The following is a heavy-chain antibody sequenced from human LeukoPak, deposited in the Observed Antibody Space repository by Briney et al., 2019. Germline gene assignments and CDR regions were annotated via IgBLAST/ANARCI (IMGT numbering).Heavy chain of an antibody. CDR2: INPNSDGT. Sequence: ASVKVSCKAPGYTFTDYYVHWVRQAPGQGLEWMGWINPNSDGTIYAQKFQGRVTMTRDTSINTAYMELRRLRSDDTAVYYCAKDRDFVVVVTDLSWGQGTLVTVSS. V-gene: IGHV1-2*02. D-gene: IGHD2-15*01. J-gene: IGHJ4*02. CDR1: GYTFTDYY. CDR3: AKDRDFVVVVTDLS.